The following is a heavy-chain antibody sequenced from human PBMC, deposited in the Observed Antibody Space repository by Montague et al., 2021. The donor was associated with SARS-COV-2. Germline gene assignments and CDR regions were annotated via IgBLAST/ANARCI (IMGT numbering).Heavy chain of an antibody. J-gene: IGHJ3*02. CDR1: SGSINYYY. V-gene: IGHV4-59*08. CDR2: IYYSGNT. D-gene: IGHD5-12*01. CDR3: ARPGAECEFGGHDWCTYAFDI. Sequence: SETLSLTCAVSSGSINYYYLSWIRQSPGKGLEWTGYIYYSGNTNYSPSPQSRVTISVDSPKTQFSLTLPYVTAADTAVYYCARPGAECEFGGHDWCTYAFDIWGQGTVVTASS.